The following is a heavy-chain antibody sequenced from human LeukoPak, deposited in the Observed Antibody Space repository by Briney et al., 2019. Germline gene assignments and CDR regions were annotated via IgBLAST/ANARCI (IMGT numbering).Heavy chain of an antibody. CDR3: AEDPVGATTSYYFDY. J-gene: IGHJ4*02. CDR2: ISGSGGST. D-gene: IGHD1-26*01. CDR1: GFTFSSYA. V-gene: IGHV3-23*01. Sequence: GGSLRLSCAASGFTFSSYAMSWVRQAPGKGLEWVSAISGSGGSTYYADSVKGRFTISRDNSKNTLYLQMNSLRAEDTAVYYCAEDPVGATTSYYFDYWGQGTLVTVSS.